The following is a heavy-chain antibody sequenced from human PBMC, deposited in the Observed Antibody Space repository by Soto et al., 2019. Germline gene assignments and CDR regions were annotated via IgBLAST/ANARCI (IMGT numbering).Heavy chain of an antibody. CDR2: INPNSGGT. J-gene: IGHJ4*02. Sequence: ASVKVSCKASGYTFTGYYMHWVRQAPGQGLEWMGWINPNSGGTNYAQKFQGWVTMTRDTSISTAYMELSRLRSDDTAVYYCARGGATDSSGYCCWGQGTLVTVSS. V-gene: IGHV1-2*04. CDR1: GYTFTGYY. D-gene: IGHD3-22*01. CDR3: ARGGATDSSGYCC.